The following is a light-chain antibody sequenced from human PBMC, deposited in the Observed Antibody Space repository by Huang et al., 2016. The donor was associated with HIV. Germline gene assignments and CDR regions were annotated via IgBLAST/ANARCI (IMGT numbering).Light chain of an antibody. V-gene: IGKV2-30*02. CDR1: QSLVHSDGDTY. CDR2: KVS. CDR3: MQGTHWPYT. J-gene: IGKJ2*01. Sequence: DVVMTQSPLSLPVTLGQPASISCRSSQSLVHSDGDTYLNWLQQRPGQSPGRLVYKVSNRESGVPDRISGSGSGTDFTLKISRVEAEDIGVYYCMQGTHWPYTFGQGTKLEIK.